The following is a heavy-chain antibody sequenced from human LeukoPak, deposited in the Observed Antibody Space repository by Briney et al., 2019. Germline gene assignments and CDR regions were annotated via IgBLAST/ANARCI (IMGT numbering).Heavy chain of an antibody. CDR3: ARGLNYYASSGYYGY. D-gene: IGHD3-22*01. V-gene: IGHV4-34*01. J-gene: IGHJ4*02. CDR2: INHSGST. Sequence: PSETLSLTCAFYGGSFSGYYWSWIRQPPGKGLEWIGEINHSGSTNYNPSLKSRVTISVDTSKNLFSLKLSSVTAADTAVYYCARGLNYYASSGYYGYWGQGTLVTVPS. CDR1: GGSFSGYY.